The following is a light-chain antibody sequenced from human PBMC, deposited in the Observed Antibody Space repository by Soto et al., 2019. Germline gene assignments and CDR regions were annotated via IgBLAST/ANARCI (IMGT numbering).Light chain of an antibody. Sequence: ESMLTQSTGTLSLSHGERAILSCRASQSVSSSYLAWYRQKPGQAPSLLIYDASNRATGIPDRFSGSGSGTDFTLTISRLEPEDFAVYYCQQYGSPLWTFGQGTNVDIK. CDR3: QQYGSPLWT. J-gene: IGKJ1*01. CDR2: DAS. V-gene: IGKV3-20*01. CDR1: QSVSSSY.